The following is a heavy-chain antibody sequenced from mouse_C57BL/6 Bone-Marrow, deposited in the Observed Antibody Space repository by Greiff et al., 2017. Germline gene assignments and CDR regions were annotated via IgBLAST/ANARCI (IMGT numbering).Heavy chain of an antibody. CDR2: IYPRSGNT. CDR1: GYTFTSYG. V-gene: IGHV1-81*01. CDR3: ARSTVVAPQYWYFDV. D-gene: IGHD1-1*01. Sequence: VQVVESGAELARPGASVKLSCKASGYTFTSYGISWVKQRTGQGLEWIGEIYPRSGNTYYNEKFKGKATLTADKSSSTAYMELRSLTSEDSAVYFCARSTVVAPQYWYFDVWGTGTTVTVSS. J-gene: IGHJ1*03.